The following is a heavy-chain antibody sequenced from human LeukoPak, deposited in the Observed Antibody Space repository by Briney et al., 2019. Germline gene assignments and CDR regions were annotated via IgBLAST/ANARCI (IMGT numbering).Heavy chain of an antibody. CDR2: IYHSGRT. D-gene: IGHD3-22*01. Sequence: SETLSLTCTVSGYSISDVYYWGWIRQTPGKGLEWIGSIYHSGRTYYSPSLKSRVTISVDTSKNQFSLKLSSVTAADTAVYYCARDLGQYYDTSDNWFDPWGQGTLVTVSS. V-gene: IGHV4-38-2*02. CDR1: GYSISDVYY. J-gene: IGHJ5*02. CDR3: ARDLGQYYDTSDNWFDP.